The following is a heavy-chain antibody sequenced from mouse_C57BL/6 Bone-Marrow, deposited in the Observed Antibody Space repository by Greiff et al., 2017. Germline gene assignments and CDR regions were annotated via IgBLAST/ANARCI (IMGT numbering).Heavy chain of an antibody. V-gene: IGHV3-6*01. CDR3: ARGCYFGSGVDY. Sequence: DVKLQESGPGLVKPSQSLSLTCSVTGYSITSGYYWNWIRQFPGNKLAWMGFISYDGSNNYNPSLKNRISITRDTSKNQFLLKLKSVTTEDTATYYWARGCYFGSGVDYWGKGTTLTVAS. D-gene: IGHD1-1*01. J-gene: IGHJ2*01. CDR1: GYSITSGYY. CDR2: ISYDGSN.